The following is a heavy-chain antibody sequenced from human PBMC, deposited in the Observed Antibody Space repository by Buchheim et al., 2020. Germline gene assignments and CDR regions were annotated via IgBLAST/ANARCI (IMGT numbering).Heavy chain of an antibody. CDR3: ARGLLLWFGEVLYRGSSGYYFDY. Sequence: QVQLVQSGAEVKKPGASVKVSCKASGYTFTSYYMHWVRQAPGQGLEWMGIINPSGGSTSYAQKFQGRVTMTRDTSTSTVYMELSSLRSEDTAVYYWARGLLLWFGEVLYRGSSGYYFDYWGQGTL. D-gene: IGHD3-10*01. V-gene: IGHV1-46*01. J-gene: IGHJ4*02. CDR2: INPSGGST. CDR1: GYTFTSYY.